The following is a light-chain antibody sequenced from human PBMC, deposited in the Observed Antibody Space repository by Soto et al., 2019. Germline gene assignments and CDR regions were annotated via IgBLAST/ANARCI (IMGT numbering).Light chain of an antibody. CDR1: SSDVGGYNY. J-gene: IGLJ1*01. Sequence: QSALTQPASVSGSPGQSITISCTGTSSDVGGYNYVSWYQQHPGKAPKLMIYYVSNRPSGVSNHFSGSKSGNTASLTISGLQAEDEADYYCSSYTSSNTLFVFGTGTKLTVL. CDR3: SSYTSSNTLFV. V-gene: IGLV2-14*03. CDR2: YVS.